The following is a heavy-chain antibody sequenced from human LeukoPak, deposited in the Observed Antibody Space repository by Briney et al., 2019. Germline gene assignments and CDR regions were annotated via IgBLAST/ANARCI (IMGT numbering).Heavy chain of an antibody. J-gene: IGHJ4*02. CDR1: GYTFTSYY. CDR3: ARAPGYSSGWYPGTMYFDY. CDR2: INPSGGST. V-gene: IGHV1-46*01. D-gene: IGHD6-19*01. Sequence: ASVKVSCKASGYTFTSYYMHWVRQAPGQGLEWMGIINPSGGSTSYAQKFQGRVTITADESTSTAYMELSSLRSEDTAVYYCARAPGYSSGWYPGTMYFDYWGQGTLVTVSS.